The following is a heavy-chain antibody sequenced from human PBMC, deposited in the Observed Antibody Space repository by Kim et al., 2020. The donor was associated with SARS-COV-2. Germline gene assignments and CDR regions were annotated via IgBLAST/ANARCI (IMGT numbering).Heavy chain of an antibody. D-gene: IGHD2-2*01. CDR3: ARIPHCSSTSCPYYYGMDV. CDR1: GGSISSGGYY. J-gene: IGHJ6*02. V-gene: IGHV4-31*03. Sequence: SETLSLTCTVSGGSISSGGYYWSWIRQHPGQGLEWIGYIYYSGSTYYNPSLKSRVTISVDTSKNQFSLKLSSVTAADTAVYYCARIPHCSSTSCPYYYGMDVCGHRTTVTVSS. CDR2: IYYSGST.